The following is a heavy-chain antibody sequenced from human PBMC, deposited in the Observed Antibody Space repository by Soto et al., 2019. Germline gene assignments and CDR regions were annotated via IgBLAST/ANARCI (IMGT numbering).Heavy chain of an antibody. CDR3: ASRLARYYYYYGMDV. CDR1: GGTFSSYA. V-gene: IGHV1-69*13. Sequence: SVKVSCKASGGTFSSYAISWVRQAPGQGLEWMGGIIPIFGTANYAQKFQGRVTITADESTSTAYMELSSLRSEDTAVYYCASRLARYYYYYGMDVWGQGTTVTVS. CDR2: IIPIFGTA. J-gene: IGHJ6*02.